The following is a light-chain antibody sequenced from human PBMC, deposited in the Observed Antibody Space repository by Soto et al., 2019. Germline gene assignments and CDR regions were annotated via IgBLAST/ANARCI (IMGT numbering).Light chain of an antibody. Sequence: DIVLTQSPGTLSLSPGERATLSCRASQSVRSNSLAWYQQKTGQAPRLLIYAASSRATGIPDRFSASGSGTDFTLTISRLEPEDFAVYYCQQYGSSRITFGQGTRLDIK. CDR2: AAS. CDR3: QQYGSSRIT. J-gene: IGKJ5*01. V-gene: IGKV3-20*01. CDR1: QSVRSNS.